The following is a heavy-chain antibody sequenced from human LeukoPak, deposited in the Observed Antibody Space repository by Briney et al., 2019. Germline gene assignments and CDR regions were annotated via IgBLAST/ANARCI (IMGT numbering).Heavy chain of an antibody. CDR3: ARLFAKKLRPITLTCYYMDV. V-gene: IGHV4-34*01. CDR1: GGSFSGYY. CDR2: INHSGST. Sequence: SETLSLTCAVYGGSFSGYYWSWIRQPPGKGLEWIGEINHSGSTNYNPSLKSRVTISVDTSKNQFSLKLSSVTAADTAVYYCARLFAKKLRPITLTCYYMDVWGKATTVTISS. J-gene: IGHJ6*03. D-gene: IGHD1-7*01.